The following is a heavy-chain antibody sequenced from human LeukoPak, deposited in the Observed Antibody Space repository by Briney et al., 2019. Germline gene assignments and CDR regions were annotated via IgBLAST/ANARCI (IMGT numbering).Heavy chain of an antibody. CDR3: AKDYFSGN. CDR2: LSGSGVNT. D-gene: IGHD3-10*01. CDR1: GFTFSSYW. V-gene: IGHV3-23*01. Sequence: GGSLRLSCAASGFTFSSYWMSWVRQAPGKGLEWVSTLSGSGVNTYYADSVKGRFTISRDNSKNTLYLQMNSLRAEDTAVYYCAKDYFSGNWGQGTLVTVSS. J-gene: IGHJ4*02.